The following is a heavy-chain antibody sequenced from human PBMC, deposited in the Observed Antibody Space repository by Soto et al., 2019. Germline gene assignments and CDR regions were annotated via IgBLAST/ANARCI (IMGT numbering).Heavy chain of an antibody. CDR1: GFSLSTSGMR. Sequence: SGPTLVNPTHTLTLTCTFSGFSLSTSGMRVSWIRQPPGKALEWLARIDWDDDKLYSTSLKTRLTISKDTSKNQVVLTMTNMDPVDTATYYCARSIVAAGNRWFDPWGQGTLVTVSS. V-gene: IGHV2-70*04. D-gene: IGHD6-13*01. J-gene: IGHJ5*02. CDR3: ARSIVAAGNRWFDP. CDR2: IDWDDDK.